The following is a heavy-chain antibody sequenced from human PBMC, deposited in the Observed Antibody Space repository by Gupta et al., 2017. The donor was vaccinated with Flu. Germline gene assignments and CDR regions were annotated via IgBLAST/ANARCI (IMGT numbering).Heavy chain of an antibody. V-gene: IGHV3-11*01. CDR2: ISPGGRLT. J-gene: IGHJ6*01. CDR1: GFTLRDHY. CDR3: ARGHHGLEV. Sequence: QVQLVESGGGLVKPGGSLRLSCVASGFTLRDHYMTWIRQAPGKGLEWVSHISPGGRLTFYADSVKGRFTVSRDNAKNSLYLQMDSLRAEDTALYYCARGHHGLEVWGQGATVTVSS.